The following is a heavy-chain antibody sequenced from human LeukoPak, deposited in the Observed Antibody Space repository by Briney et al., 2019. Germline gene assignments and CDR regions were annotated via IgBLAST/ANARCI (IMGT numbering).Heavy chain of an antibody. CDR3: ARDGASSSWPHWFDP. CDR2: IYYNGTT. Sequence: ASETLSLTCSVSGGSIKYYYWTWIRQSPGEGLEWIGHIYYNGTTRYKPSLKSRVTISLDMSKEQISLKLNSLTAADTAVYYCARDGASSSWPHWFDPWGQGTLVTVSS. D-gene: IGHD6-13*01. CDR1: GGSIKYYY. J-gene: IGHJ5*02. V-gene: IGHV4-59*01.